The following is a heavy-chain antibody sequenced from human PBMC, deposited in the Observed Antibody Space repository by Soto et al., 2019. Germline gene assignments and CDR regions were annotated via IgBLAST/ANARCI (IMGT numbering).Heavy chain of an antibody. CDR2: ISYDGSNK. J-gene: IGHJ4*02. Sequence: QVQLVESGGGVVQPGRSLRLSCAASGFTFSSYAMHWVRQAPGKGLEWVAVISYDGSNKYYADSVKGRFTISRDNSKNTLYLQMNSLRAEDTAVYYCARDGIGGVIVYRYFDYRGQGTLVTVSS. CDR1: GFTFSSYA. D-gene: IGHD3-16*02. CDR3: ARDGIGGVIVYRYFDY. V-gene: IGHV3-30-3*01.